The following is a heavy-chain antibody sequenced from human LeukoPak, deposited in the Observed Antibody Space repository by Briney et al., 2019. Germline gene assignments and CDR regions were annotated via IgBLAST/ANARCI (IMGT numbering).Heavy chain of an antibody. CDR1: GFTFSSYE. V-gene: IGHV3-23*01. Sequence: PGGSLRLSCAASGFTFSSYEMNWVRQAPGKGLEWVSAISGSGDSTYYADSVKGRFTISRDNSKNTLYLQMNSLRAEDTAVYYCAKSERGETYYYDSSGYFDAFDIWGQGTMVTVSS. D-gene: IGHD3-22*01. J-gene: IGHJ3*02. CDR3: AKSERGETYYYDSSGYFDAFDI. CDR2: ISGSGDST.